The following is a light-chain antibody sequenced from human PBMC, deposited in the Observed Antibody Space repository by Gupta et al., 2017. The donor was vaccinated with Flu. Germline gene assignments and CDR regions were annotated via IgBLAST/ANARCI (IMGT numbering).Light chain of an antibody. V-gene: IGLV3-19*01. CDR3: NSRDSTGNRLI. CDR2: GEN. CDR1: SLTSFL. Sequence: GQTVKITCQGDSLTSFLASWYQQKPGQAPVLVMYGENNRPSGIPDRFSGSKSGDTSSLTITGAQAEDEADYYCNSRDSTGNRLIFGGGTKLTIL. J-gene: IGLJ2*01.